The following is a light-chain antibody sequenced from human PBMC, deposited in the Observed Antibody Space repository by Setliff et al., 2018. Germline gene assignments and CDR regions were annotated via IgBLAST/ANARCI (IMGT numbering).Light chain of an antibody. CDR2: DVS. CDR3: CSYAGSYSYV. J-gene: IGLJ1*01. CDR1: SSDVGGYNY. V-gene: IGLV2-11*01. Sequence: QSALTQPRSVSGSPGQSVTISCTGTSSDVGGYNYVSWYQQHPGKAPKLMIYDVSKRPSGVPDRFSGSKSRNTASLTISGLQAEDEADYYCCSYAGSYSYVFGTGTKSPS.